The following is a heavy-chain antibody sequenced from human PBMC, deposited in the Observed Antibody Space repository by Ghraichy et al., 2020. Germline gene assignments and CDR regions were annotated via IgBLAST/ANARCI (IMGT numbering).Heavy chain of an antibody. V-gene: IGHV3-49*03. CDR3: TRDRPLDY. CDR1: GFTFGGYA. Sequence: LSLTCVTSGFTFGGYAMAWFRQAPGKGLEWVGFIRSKADGETTQYAASVKGRFTISRDDSKSISYLQINSLKPEDTAVYYCTRDRPLDYCGQGTLVTVSS. J-gene: IGHJ4*02. CDR2: IRSKADGETT.